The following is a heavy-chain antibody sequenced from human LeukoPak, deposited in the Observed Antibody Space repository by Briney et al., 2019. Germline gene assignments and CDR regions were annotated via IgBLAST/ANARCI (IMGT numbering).Heavy chain of an antibody. Sequence: GGSLRLSCAASGFTFSNYWISWVRQAAGKGLEWVANIQEDGSGKYYVDSVRGRFTIPRDNAKNSLYLQMSSLRVEDTAVYYCARSSPAIGVGLWGQGTLVTVSS. V-gene: IGHV3-7*03. CDR1: GFTFSNYW. D-gene: IGHD3-3*01. CDR2: IQEDGSGK. CDR3: ARSSPAIGVGL. J-gene: IGHJ4*02.